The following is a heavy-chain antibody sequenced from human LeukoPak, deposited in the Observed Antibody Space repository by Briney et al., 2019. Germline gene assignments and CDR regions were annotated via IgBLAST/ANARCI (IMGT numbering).Heavy chain of an antibody. Sequence: SETLSLTYTVSGASISGSGYYWGWIRQPPGKGLEWIGNIHDSGSTYYNASLQSRVTISIDTSKNQFSLRLSSVTAADTAMYYCAKGGGYGLIDYWGQGTLVTVSS. J-gene: IGHJ4*02. CDR1: GASISGSGYY. V-gene: IGHV4-39*01. CDR3: AKGGGYGLIDY. CDR2: IHDSGST. D-gene: IGHD1-26*01.